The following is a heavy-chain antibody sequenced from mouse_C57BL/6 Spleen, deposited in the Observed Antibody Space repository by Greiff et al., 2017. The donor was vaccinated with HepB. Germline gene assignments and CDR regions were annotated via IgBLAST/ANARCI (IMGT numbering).Heavy chain of an antibody. CDR3: AKKGYYDWYFDV. CDR2: IWSGGST. Sequence: QVQLKQSGPGLVQPSQSLSITCTVSGFSLTSYGVHWVRQPPGKGLEWLGVIWSGGSTDYNAAFISRLSISKDNYKSQVFFKMNSLQADDTAIYYCAKKGYYDWYFDVWGTGTTVTVSS. D-gene: IGHD2-4*01. J-gene: IGHJ1*03. V-gene: IGHV2-4*01. CDR1: GFSLTSYG.